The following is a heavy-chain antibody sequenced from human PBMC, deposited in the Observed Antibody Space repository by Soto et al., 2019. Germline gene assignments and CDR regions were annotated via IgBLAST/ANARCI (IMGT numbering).Heavy chain of an antibody. V-gene: IGHV1-2*02. CDR2: INPLTGDT. CDR1: GYTFTNYY. D-gene: IGHD3-9*01. J-gene: IGHJ6*02. Sequence: GASVKVSCKASGYTFTNYYIHWVRQAPGQGLEWIGWINPLTGDTTYAQNFQDRVTMTTDTSSGTAYMELSRLRSDDTAVFYCGRDLIYDVLTCLYYYFGMDGWGRGTTVTVSS. CDR3: GRDLIYDVLTCLYYYFGMDG.